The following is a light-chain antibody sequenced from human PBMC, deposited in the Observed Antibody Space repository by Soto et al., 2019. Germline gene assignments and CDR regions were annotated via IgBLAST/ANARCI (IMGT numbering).Light chain of an antibody. CDR1: QSISSW. J-gene: IGKJ2*01. CDR3: KQYKSYPYT. Sequence: DIQMTQSPSTLSASVGDRVTITCRASQSISSWLAWYQQKPGKAPKLLIHKASSLESGVPSRFSGSGSGTEFTLTISSLQPDDFATYHCKQYKSYPYTFGQWTKLEIK. V-gene: IGKV1-5*03. CDR2: KAS.